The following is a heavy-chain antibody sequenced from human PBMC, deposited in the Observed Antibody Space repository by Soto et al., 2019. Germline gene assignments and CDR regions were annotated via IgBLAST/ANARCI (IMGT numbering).Heavy chain of an antibody. CDR1: GFTFSSYS. V-gene: IGHV3-48*01. J-gene: IGHJ4*02. CDR3: ARDAPPDDY. Sequence: GGSLRLSCAASGFTFSSYSMNWVRQAPGKGLEWVAYIDSSSSTVYYADSVKGRFTISRGNAKNSLYLQMNSLRAEDTAVYYCARDAPPDDYWGQGTLVTVSS. CDR2: IDSSSSTV.